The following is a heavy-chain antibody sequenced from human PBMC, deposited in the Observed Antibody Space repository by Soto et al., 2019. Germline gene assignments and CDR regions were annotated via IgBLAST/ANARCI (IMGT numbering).Heavy chain of an antibody. Sequence: QVQLVESGGGVVQPGRSLRLSCAASGFTFSHNDMHWVRQAPGKGLQCVAVIWYDGSNKYYAESVKGRFTISRDNSKNTLYLEMNSLRDEDTAVYYCARVKTEMDVWGQGTTVTVSS. CDR2: IWYDGSNK. CDR1: GFTFSHND. V-gene: IGHV3-33*01. J-gene: IGHJ6*02. CDR3: ARVKTEMDV.